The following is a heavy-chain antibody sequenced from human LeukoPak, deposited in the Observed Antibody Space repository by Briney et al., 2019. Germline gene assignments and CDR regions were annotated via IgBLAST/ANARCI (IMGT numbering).Heavy chain of an antibody. J-gene: IGHJ5*02. V-gene: IGHV4-34*01. Sequence: KPSETLSLTCAVYGGSFSGYYWSWTRQPPGKGLEWIGEINHSGSTNYNPSLKSRVTISVDTSKNQFSLKLSSVTAADTAVYYCAYFRGGYGFDPWGQGTLVTVSS. CDR2: INHSGST. CDR1: GGSFSGYY. D-gene: IGHD5-18*01. CDR3: AYFRGGYGFDP.